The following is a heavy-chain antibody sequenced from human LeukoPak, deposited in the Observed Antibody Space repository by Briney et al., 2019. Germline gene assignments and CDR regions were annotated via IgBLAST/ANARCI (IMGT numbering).Heavy chain of an antibody. V-gene: IGHV3-21*01. CDR3: ASPSSSWYSFDAFDY. J-gene: IGHJ4*02. D-gene: IGHD6-13*01. Sequence: GGSLRLSCAASGFTFSSYSMNWARQAPGKGLEWVSSISSSSSYIYYADSVKGRFTISRDNAKNSLYLQMNSLRAEDTAVYYCASPSSSWYSFDAFDYWGQGTLVTVSS. CDR1: GFTFSSYS. CDR2: ISSSSSYI.